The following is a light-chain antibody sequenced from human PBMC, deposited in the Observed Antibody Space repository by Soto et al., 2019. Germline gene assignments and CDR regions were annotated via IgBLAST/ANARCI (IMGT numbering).Light chain of an antibody. J-gene: IGLJ2*01. CDR2: EVN. V-gene: IGLV2-8*01. CDR1: SGDVGGYNF. CDR3: NSYAGNNLI. Sequence: QSALTQPPSASGSPGQSVTISCTGTSGDVGGYNFVSWYQQHPGKAPKLIIYEVNKRPSGVPDRFSASKSGNTASLTVSGLQTEDEAYYYCNSYAGNNLIFGGGTKHTVL.